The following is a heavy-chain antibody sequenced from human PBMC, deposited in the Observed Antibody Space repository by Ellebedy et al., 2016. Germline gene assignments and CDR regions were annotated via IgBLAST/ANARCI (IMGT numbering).Heavy chain of an antibody. J-gene: IGHJ4*02. CDR2: ISGSGGST. Sequence: GESLKISCAASGFTFSSYAMSWVRQAPGKGLEWVSAISGSGGSTYYADSVKGRFTISRDNSKNTLYLQMNSLRAEDTAVYYCANVPSKQWLVHEPFDYWGQGTLVTVSS. D-gene: IGHD6-19*01. CDR1: GFTFSSYA. CDR3: ANVPSKQWLVHEPFDY. V-gene: IGHV3-23*01.